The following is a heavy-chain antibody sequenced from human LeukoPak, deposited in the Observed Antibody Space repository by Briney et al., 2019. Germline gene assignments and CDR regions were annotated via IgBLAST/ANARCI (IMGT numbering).Heavy chain of an antibody. CDR2: IYSSGGT. J-gene: IGHJ6*02. Sequence: PSETLSLTCTVSGGSISSYYWSWIRQPPGEGLEWIGYIYSSGGTKYNPSLKSRVTISVDTSKNQFSLNLYSVTPADTAVYYCAKSGGGTDVWGQGTTITVSS. CDR3: AKSGGGTDV. D-gene: IGHD3-16*01. CDR1: GGSISSYY. V-gene: IGHV4-59*01.